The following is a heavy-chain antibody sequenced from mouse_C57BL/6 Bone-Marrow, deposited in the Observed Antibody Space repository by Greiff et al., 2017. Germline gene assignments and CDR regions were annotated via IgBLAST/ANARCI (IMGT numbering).Heavy chain of an antibody. CDR1: GFNIKDDY. D-gene: IGHD1-2*01. CDR3: TTDGPDY. Sequence: EVQLQQSGAELVRPGASVKLSCTASGFNIKDDYMHWVKQRPEQGLEWIGWIDPENGDTESASKFQGKATITADTSSNTAYLQLSSLTSEDTAVYYCTTDGPDYWGQGTTLTVSS. J-gene: IGHJ2*01. CDR2: IDPENGDT. V-gene: IGHV14-4*01.